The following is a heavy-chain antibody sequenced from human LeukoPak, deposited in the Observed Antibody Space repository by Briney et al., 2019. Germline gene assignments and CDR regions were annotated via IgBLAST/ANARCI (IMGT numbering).Heavy chain of an antibody. Sequence: GGSLRLSCAASGFTFSSYSMNWVRQAPGKGLELVSSISSSSSYIYYADSVKGRFTISRDNAKNSLYLQMNSLRAEDTAVYYCARDPTTDCSSTSCYTSEDFQHWGQGTLVTVSS. CDR3: ARDPTTDCSSTSCYTSEDFQH. V-gene: IGHV3-21*01. D-gene: IGHD2-2*02. CDR1: GFTFSSYS. CDR2: ISSSSSYI. J-gene: IGHJ1*01.